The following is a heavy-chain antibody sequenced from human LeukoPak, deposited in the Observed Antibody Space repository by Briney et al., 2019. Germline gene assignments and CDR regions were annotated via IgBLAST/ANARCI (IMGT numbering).Heavy chain of an antibody. CDR2: IYPGDSDT. D-gene: IGHD3-22*01. CDR3: ARLDYYDSSGYFTSWGYFDY. CDR1: GYSFTSYW. V-gene: IGHV5-51*01. J-gene: IGHJ4*02. Sequence: GESLKISCKGSGYSFTSYWIGWVRQMPGKGLEWMGIIYPGDSDTRYSPSFQGQVTISADKSISTAYLQWSSLKASDTAMYHCARLDYYDSSGYFTSWGYFDYWGQGTLVTVSS.